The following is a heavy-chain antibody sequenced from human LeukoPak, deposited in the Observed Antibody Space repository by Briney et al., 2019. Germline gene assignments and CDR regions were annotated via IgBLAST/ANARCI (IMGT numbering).Heavy chain of an antibody. CDR3: TALGYPQYFHH. CDR2: IKSKVNGGTT. Sequence: GGSLRLSCAASGFTFSDAWMTWVRQAPGKGLEWVGRIKSKVNGGTTDYAAPVKGRFTISSDDSKNTLYFQMNSLKTEDTAVYYCTALGYPQYFHHWGQGTLVTVSS. CDR1: GFTFSDAW. V-gene: IGHV3-15*01. J-gene: IGHJ4*02. D-gene: IGHD2-15*01.